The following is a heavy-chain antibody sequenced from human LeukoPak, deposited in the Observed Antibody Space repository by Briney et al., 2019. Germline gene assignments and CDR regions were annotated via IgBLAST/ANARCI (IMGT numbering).Heavy chain of an antibody. Sequence: GASVKVSCKASGGTFSSYGISWVRQAPGQGLEWMGRIIPILGIANYAQKFQGRVTITADKSTSAAYMELSNLRSEDTSVYYCARARIVAKFLSYWGQGTLVTVSS. J-gene: IGHJ4*02. CDR2: IIPILGIA. V-gene: IGHV1-69*04. D-gene: IGHD5-12*01. CDR1: GGTFSSYG. CDR3: ARARIVAKFLSY.